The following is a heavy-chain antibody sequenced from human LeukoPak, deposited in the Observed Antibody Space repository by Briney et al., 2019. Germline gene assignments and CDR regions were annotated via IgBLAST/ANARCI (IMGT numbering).Heavy chain of an antibody. CDR3: ARVSNYYGSGRPLFDY. D-gene: IGHD3-10*01. J-gene: IGHJ4*02. V-gene: IGHV4-4*02. Sequence: TSGTLSLTCAVSGGSISSSNWWSWVRQPPGKGLEWIGEIYHSGSTNYNPSLKSRVTISVDKSKNQFSLKLSSVTAADTAVYYCARVSNYYGSGRPLFDYWGQGTLVTASS. CDR2: IYHSGST. CDR1: GGSISSSNW.